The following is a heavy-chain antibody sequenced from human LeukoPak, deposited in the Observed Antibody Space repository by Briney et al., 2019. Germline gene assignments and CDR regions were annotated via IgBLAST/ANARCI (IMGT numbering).Heavy chain of an antibody. D-gene: IGHD3-3*01. Sequence: SETLSLTCTVSGYSISSGYYWGWIRQPPGKGLEWIGSIYHSGSTNYNPSLKSRVTISVDTSKNQFSLKLSSVTAADTAVYYCAGRITIFGVVEDVWGKGTTVTVSS. CDR1: GYSISSGYY. CDR3: AGRITIFGVVEDV. J-gene: IGHJ6*04. CDR2: IYHSGST. V-gene: IGHV4-38-2*02.